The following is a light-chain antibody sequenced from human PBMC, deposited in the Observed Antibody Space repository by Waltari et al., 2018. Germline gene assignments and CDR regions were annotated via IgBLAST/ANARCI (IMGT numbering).Light chain of an antibody. CDR1: SSDVGGYNY. Sequence: QPALTQPRSVSGSPGQSVTISCTGTSSDVGGYNYVSWYQQHPGKAPKLMMCDVTKRPSGVPDRFSGSNSGNTASLTISGLQAEDEADYYCCSHAGSYTWVFGGGTKLTVL. V-gene: IGLV2-11*01. CDR3: CSHAGSYTWV. CDR2: DVT. J-gene: IGLJ2*01.